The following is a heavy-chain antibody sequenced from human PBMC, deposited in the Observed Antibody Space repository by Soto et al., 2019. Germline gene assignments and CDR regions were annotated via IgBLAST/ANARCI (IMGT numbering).Heavy chain of an antibody. CDR3: ASMGYHYGSGSYPLDY. Sequence: SQARPFTWTGSAGIISRYYCTGIRHPLGKGLEWIGFIYNSGSTHYNPSLRSRVTISVDTSKNQFSLKLRSVTAADTAVYYCASMGYHYGSGSYPLDYWGQGTLVTVS. J-gene: IGHJ4*02. CDR2: IYNSGST. D-gene: IGHD3-10*01. V-gene: IGHV4-59*08. CDR1: AGIISRYY.